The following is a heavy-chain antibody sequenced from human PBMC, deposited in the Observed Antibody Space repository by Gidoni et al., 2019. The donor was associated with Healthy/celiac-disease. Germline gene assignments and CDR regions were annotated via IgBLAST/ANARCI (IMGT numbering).Heavy chain of an antibody. CDR3: ARSIAGRLYYYYGMDV. CDR1: GGSFSGYY. Sequence: QVQLQQWGAGLLKPSETLSLTCAVYGGSFSGYYWSWSRQPPGKGLEWIGEINHSGSTNYNPSLKSRVTISVDTSKNQFSLKLSSVTAADTAVYYCARSIAGRLYYYYGMDVWGQGTTVTVSS. D-gene: IGHD6-6*01. V-gene: IGHV4-34*01. J-gene: IGHJ6*02. CDR2: INHSGST.